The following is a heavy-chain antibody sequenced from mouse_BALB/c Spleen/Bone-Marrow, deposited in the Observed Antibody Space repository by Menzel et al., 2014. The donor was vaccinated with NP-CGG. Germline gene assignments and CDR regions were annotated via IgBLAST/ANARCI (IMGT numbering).Heavy chain of an antibody. CDR2: IRRGSSTI. CDR1: GLTFSSFG. D-gene: IGHD2-4*01. Sequence: EVKVVESGGGLVQPGGSRKVSCAASGLTFSSFGMHWVRQAPAKGLEWVAYIRRGSSTIYYADTVKGRFTISRSNPKNTLVLQMTSLRSEDTAMYYGARSTMITTGYYYAMDYWGQGPSVTVSS. V-gene: IGHV5-17*02. CDR3: ARSTMITTGYYYAMDY. J-gene: IGHJ4*01.